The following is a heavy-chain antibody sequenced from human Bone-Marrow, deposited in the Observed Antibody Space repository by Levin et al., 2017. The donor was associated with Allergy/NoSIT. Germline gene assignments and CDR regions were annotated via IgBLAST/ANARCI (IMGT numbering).Heavy chain of an antibody. CDR3: TRGPGYSGYDGILLPGTFDY. V-gene: IGHV3-49*03. CDR2: IRSKAYGGTT. J-gene: IGHJ4*02. CDR1: GFTFGDYA. Sequence: PGGSLRLSCTASGFTFGDYAMSWFRQAPGKGLEWVGFIRSKAYGGTTEYAASVKGRFTISRDDSKSIAYLQMNSLKTEDTAVYYCTRGPGYSGYDGILLPGTFDYWGQGTLVTVSS. D-gene: IGHD5-12*01.